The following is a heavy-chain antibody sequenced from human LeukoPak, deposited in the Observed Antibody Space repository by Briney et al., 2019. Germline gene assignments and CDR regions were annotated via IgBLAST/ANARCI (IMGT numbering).Heavy chain of an antibody. CDR1: GGSISSSYYY. D-gene: IGHD3-3*01. CDR2: IYSSGST. CDR3: AKGPTYYDFWSGYYSFDY. Sequence: KTSETLSLTCTVSGGSISSSYYYWGWIRQPPGKGLEWIGSIYSSGSTYYNPSLKSRVTISVDTSKNQFSLKLSSVTAADTAVYYCAKGPTYYDFWSGYYSFDYWGQGTLVTVSS. J-gene: IGHJ4*02. V-gene: IGHV4-39*07.